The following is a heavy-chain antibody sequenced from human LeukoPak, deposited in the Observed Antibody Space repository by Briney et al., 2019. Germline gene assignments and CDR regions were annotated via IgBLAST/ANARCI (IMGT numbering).Heavy chain of an antibody. J-gene: IGHJ4*02. D-gene: IGHD4-11*01. Sequence: GGSLRLSCAASGFTFNTYSMTWVRQAPGKGLEWVSYISSSSSTIYYGGSVKGRFIVSRDNAKNSLYLQMNSLRAEDTAVYFCARDSYSKNDYWGQGTLVTVSS. CDR2: ISSSSSTI. CDR3: ARDSYSKNDY. V-gene: IGHV3-48*01. CDR1: GFTFNTYS.